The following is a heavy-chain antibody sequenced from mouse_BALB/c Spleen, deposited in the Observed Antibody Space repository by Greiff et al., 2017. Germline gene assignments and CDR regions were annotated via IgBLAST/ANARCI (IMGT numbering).Heavy chain of an antibody. CDR3: ARGEGFMDY. J-gene: IGHJ4*01. V-gene: IGHV5-17*02. Sequence: EVNLVESGGGLVQPGGSRKLSCAASGFTFSSFGMHWVRQAPEKGLEWVAYISSGSSTIYYADTVKGRFTISRDNPKNTLFLQMTSLRSEDTAMYYCARGEGFMDYWGQGTSVTVSS. CDR2: ISSGSSTI. CDR1: GFTFSSFG.